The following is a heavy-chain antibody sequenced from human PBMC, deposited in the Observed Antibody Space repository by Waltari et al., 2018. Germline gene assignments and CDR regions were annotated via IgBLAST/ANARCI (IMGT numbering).Heavy chain of an antibody. V-gene: IGHV4-59*01. D-gene: IGHD1-7*01. CDR3: ARGKSGSWNYGGPFDY. J-gene: IGHJ4*02. CDR2: IYYSEST. CDR1: VDSISNYY. Sequence: QVQLQESGPGLVKPSETLSLTCTVSVDSISNYYWSWIRQPPGKGLEWIGYIYYSESTNYNPSLKSRVTISVDASKNQFSLKLTSVTAADTAIFYCARGKSGSWNYGGPFDYWGQGTLVTVSS.